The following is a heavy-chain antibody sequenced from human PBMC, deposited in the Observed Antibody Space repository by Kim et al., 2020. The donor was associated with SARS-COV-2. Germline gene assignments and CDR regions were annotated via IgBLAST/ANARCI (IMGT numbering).Heavy chain of an antibody. CDR1: GYTLTELS. J-gene: IGHJ4*02. Sequence: ASVKVSCKVSGYTLTELSIHWVRQAPGKGLEWMGGFDPEDGEIVYEQKFQGRLTMTEDTSTDTPYMELSSLTFEDTAVYYCAIGLVADFWTAYAQRLPFHYWGQGTLVTVSS. D-gene: IGHD3-3*01. CDR2: FDPEDGEI. V-gene: IGHV1-24*01. CDR3: AIGLVADFWTAYAQRLPFHY.